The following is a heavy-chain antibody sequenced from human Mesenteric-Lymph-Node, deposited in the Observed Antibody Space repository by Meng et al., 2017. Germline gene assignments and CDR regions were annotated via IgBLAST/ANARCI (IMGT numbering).Heavy chain of an antibody. D-gene: IGHD3-10*01. CDR3: AIWFAVRGEGNYYYGLDV. CDR1: GGTFSSYA. CDR2: IIPIFGTA. Sequence: SVKVSCKASGGTFSSYAISWVRQAPGQGLKWMGGIIPIFGTANYAQKFQGRVTITADESTSTAYMELSSLRSEDTAVYYCAIWFAVRGEGNYYYGLDVWGQGTTVTVSS. V-gene: IGHV1-69*13. J-gene: IGHJ6*02.